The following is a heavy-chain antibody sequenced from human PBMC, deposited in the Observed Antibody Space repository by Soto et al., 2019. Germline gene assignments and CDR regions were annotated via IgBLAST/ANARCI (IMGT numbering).Heavy chain of an antibody. Sequence: SETLSLTCTVSGGSISSYYWSWIRQPPRKGLEWIGYTYYSGSTNYNPSLKSRVTISVDTSKDQFSLKLSSVTAADTAVYYCATLPTISDYYYMDVWGKGTTVTVSS. CDR1: GGSISSYY. CDR3: ATLPTISDYYYMDV. CDR2: TYYSGST. D-gene: IGHD5-12*01. J-gene: IGHJ6*03. V-gene: IGHV4-59*01.